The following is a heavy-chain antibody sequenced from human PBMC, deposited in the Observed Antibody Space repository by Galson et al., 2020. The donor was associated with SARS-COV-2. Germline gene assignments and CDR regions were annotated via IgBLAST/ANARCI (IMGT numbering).Heavy chain of an antibody. CDR2: IKSKTDGGTT. Sequence: GGSLRLSCAASGFTFSNAWMSWVRQAPGKGLEWVGRIKSKTDGGTTDYAAPVKGRFTISRDDSKNTLYLQMNSLKTEDTAVYYCTTGLGYSSSRLYFEALEGEFDPWGQGTLVTVSS. CDR3: TTGLGYSSSRLYFEALEGEFDP. D-gene: IGHD6-6*01. V-gene: IGHV3-15*01. CDR1: GFTFSNAW. J-gene: IGHJ5*02.